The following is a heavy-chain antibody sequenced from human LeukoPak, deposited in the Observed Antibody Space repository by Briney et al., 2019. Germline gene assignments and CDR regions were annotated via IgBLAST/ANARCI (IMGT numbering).Heavy chain of an antibody. CDR3: AKDPRYCSSTSCPHLGMDV. J-gene: IGHJ6*02. D-gene: IGHD2-2*01. V-gene: IGHV3-20*04. Sequence: GGSLRLSCAASGFTFDTYYMTWVRQAPGKGLEWVCGINWNGGSTRYAESVQGRFTISRDNSKNTLYLQMNSLRAEDTAVYYCAKDPRYCSSTSCPHLGMDVWGQGTTVTVSS. CDR1: GFTFDTYY. CDR2: INWNGGST.